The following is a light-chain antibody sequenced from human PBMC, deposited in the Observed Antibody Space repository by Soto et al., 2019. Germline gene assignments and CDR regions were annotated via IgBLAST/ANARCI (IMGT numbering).Light chain of an antibody. J-gene: IGKJ5*01. CDR1: QSVSRY. V-gene: IGKV3-11*01. CDR3: KQRANWPIT. CDR2: DAS. Sequence: EIVLTQSPATLSLSPGERATLSCRASQSVSRYLAWYQQKPGQTPRLLIYDASNRATGISARFSGSGSGTDFTLTISSLEPEDFAVYYCKQRANWPITFGQGTRLE.